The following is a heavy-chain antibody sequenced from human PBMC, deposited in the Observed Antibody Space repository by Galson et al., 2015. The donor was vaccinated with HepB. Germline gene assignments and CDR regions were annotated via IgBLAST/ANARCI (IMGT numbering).Heavy chain of an antibody. D-gene: IGHD2-21*02. J-gene: IGHJ4*02. CDR2: IWYDGSNK. V-gene: IGHV3-33*08. Sequence: SLRLSCAASGFTFSSYGMHWVRQAPGKGLEWVAVIWYDGSNKYYADSVEGRFTISRDNSKNTLYLQMNSLRAEDTAVYYCARGGIECGDDCYYRYYFDYWGQGTLVTVSS. CDR3: ARGGIECGDDCYYRYYFDY. CDR1: GFTFSSYG.